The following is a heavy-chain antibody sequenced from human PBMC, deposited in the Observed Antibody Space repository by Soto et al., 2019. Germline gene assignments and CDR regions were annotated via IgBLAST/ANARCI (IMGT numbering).Heavy chain of an antibody. V-gene: IGHV1-69*01. Sequence: QVPLVQSGAEVKKPGSSVKVSCKASGGTFSSYAISWVRQAPGQGLEWMGGIIPIFGTANYAQKFQGRVTITADESTSTAYMELSSLRSEDTAVYYCAGGKRSSGWVHVPYYGMDVWGQGTTVTVSS. CDR2: IIPIFGTA. J-gene: IGHJ6*02. CDR3: AGGKRSSGWVHVPYYGMDV. D-gene: IGHD6-19*01. CDR1: GGTFSSYA.